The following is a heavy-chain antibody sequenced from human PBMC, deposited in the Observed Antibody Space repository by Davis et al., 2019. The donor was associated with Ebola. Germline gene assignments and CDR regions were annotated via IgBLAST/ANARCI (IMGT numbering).Heavy chain of an antibody. CDR2: IRYDGSNK. D-gene: IGHD3-22*01. CDR3: AKDYYDSTFRHFDY. J-gene: IGHJ4*02. Sequence: PGGSLRLSCAASGFTFSSYGMHWVRQAPGKGLEWVAFIRYDGSNKYYADSVKGRFTISRDNSKNTLYLQMNSLRAEDTAVYYCAKDYYDSTFRHFDYWGQGTLDTVSS. V-gene: IGHV3-30*02. CDR1: GFTFSSYG.